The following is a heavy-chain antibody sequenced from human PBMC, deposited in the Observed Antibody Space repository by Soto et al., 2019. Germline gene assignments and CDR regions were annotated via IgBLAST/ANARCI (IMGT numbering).Heavy chain of an antibody. J-gene: IGHJ6*02. Sequence: QVQLQESGPRLVKPLQTLSLTCTVSGDSINSGDYYWSWIRQPPGRGLEWVGYSFYSGITDYNPSLKSRMTISMDTSKNQFSLRLTSVTAAATAVYFCARWSGVGVAGMDVWGQGTTVSVSS. CDR2: SFYSGIT. CDR3: ARWSGVGVAGMDV. V-gene: IGHV4-30-4*01. D-gene: IGHD3-10*01. CDR1: GDSINSGDYY.